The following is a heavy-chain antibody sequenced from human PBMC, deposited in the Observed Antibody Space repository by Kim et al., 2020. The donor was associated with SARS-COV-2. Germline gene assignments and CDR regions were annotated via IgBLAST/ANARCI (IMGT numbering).Heavy chain of an antibody. CDR3: ASGPLSKWNDGDY. Sequence: YPQKFQSRVTMTRDTSTSTVYMELSSLRSEDTAVYYCASGPLSKWNDGDYWGQGTLVTVSS. D-gene: IGHD1-20*01. J-gene: IGHJ4*02. V-gene: IGHV1-46*01.